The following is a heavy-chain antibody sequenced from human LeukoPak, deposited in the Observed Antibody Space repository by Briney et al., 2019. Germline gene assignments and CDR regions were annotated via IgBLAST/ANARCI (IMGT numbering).Heavy chain of an antibody. CDR3: ARGHSAYDPFDY. CDR1: GFTFGDYA. CDR2: IRSKASGGTT. Sequence: GRTLRLSCTPSGFTFGDYAMSWFRQAPGKGLEWVGFIRSKASGGTTEYAASVKDRLTISRDDSKSIAYLQMNSLKTDDTALYYCARGHSAYDPFDYRGQGTLVTVSS. V-gene: IGHV3-49*03. J-gene: IGHJ4*02. D-gene: IGHD5-12*01.